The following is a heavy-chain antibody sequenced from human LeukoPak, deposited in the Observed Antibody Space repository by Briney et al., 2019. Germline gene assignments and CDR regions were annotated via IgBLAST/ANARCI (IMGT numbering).Heavy chain of an antibody. CDR2: IYYSGST. CDR1: GGSISSSSYY. J-gene: IGHJ4*02. CDR3: ARGDSYGFNGLDY. D-gene: IGHD5-18*01. Sequence: SETLSLTCTVSGGSISSSSYYWGWIRQPPGKGLEWIGSIYYSGSTYYNPSLKSRVTISVDTSKNQFSLKLSSVTAADTAVYYCARGDSYGFNGLDYWGQGTLVTVSS. V-gene: IGHV4-39*07.